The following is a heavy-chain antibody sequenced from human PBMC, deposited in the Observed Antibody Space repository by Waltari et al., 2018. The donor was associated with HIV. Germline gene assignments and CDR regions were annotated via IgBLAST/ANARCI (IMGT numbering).Heavy chain of an antibody. D-gene: IGHD2-8*02. CDR1: GASLPSGSYS. J-gene: IGHJ3*02. Sequence: QVQLQESGPGLVRPSQTLSLTCTVTGASLPSGSYSWPWVRHPPSRGLEWLGYISYRGTTYYIPSLQSRVRISMDTSNDLFSLQLTSVTAADTGIYYCARDRSRAHCTGGSCYSISDALDIWGPGLLVTVSS. CDR3: ARDRSRAHCTGGSCYSISDALDI. V-gene: IGHV4-31*03. CDR2: ISYRGTT.